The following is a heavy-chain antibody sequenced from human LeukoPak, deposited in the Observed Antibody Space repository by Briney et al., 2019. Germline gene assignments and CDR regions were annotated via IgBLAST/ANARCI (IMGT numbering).Heavy chain of an antibody. Sequence: PGGSLRLSCAASGFTFSSYAMSWVRQAPGKGLEWVSAISGSGGRTYYADSVKGRFTISRDNSKNTLHLQMNSLRAEDTAVYYCTKGGYYYDSSVYYYGTYWGQGTLVTVSS. D-gene: IGHD3-22*01. CDR1: GFTFSSYA. J-gene: IGHJ4*02. CDR3: TKGGYYYDSSVYYYGTY. CDR2: ISGSGGRT. V-gene: IGHV3-23*01.